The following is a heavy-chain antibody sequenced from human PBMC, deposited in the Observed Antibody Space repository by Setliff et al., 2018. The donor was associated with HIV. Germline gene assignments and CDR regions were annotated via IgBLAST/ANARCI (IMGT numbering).Heavy chain of an antibody. CDR2: INVGNGDT. V-gene: IGHV1-3*01. CDR3: ARGALLAVFDFDH. D-gene: IGHD3-10*01. Sequence: ASVKVSCKASGYTFTTYSLHWARQAPGQSLEWMGWINVGNGDTKYSQDLQGRITITRDTSANTAYMELSRLRSDGTAVYFCARGALLAVFDFDHWGHGTLVTVSS. J-gene: IGHJ4*01. CDR1: GYTFTTYS.